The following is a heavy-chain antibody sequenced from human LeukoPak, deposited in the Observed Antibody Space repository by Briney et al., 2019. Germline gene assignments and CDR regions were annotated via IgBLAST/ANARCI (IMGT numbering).Heavy chain of an antibody. CDR1: GFTFSSYA. CDR2: ISGSGGST. V-gene: IGHV3-23*01. Sequence: GGSLRLSCAASGFTFSSYAMRWVRQAPGKGLEWVSAISGSGGSTYYADSVKGRFTISRDNSKNTLYLQMNSLRAEDTAVYYCAKDRMFYGSGNWFDPWGQGTLVTVSS. CDR3: AKDRMFYGSGNWFDP. D-gene: IGHD3-10*01. J-gene: IGHJ5*02.